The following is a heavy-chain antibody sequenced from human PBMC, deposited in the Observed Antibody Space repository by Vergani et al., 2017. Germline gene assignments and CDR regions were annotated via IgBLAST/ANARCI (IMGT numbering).Heavy chain of an antibody. J-gene: IGHJ4*02. CDR1: GGSFSGYY. CDR2: INHSGST. V-gene: IGHV4-34*01. CDR3: ARRLLTGYTDFDY. D-gene: IGHD3-9*01. Sequence: QVQLPQWGAGLLKPSETLSLTCAVYGGSFSGYYWSWIRQPPGKGLEWVGEINHSGSTNYNPSLKSRVTISVDTSKNQFSLKLSSVTAADTAVYYCARRLLTGYTDFDYWGQGTLVTVSS.